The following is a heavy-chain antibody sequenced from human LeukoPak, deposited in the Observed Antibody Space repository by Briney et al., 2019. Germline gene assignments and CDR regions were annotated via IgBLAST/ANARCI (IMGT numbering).Heavy chain of an antibody. CDR2: ISGSGGST. Sequence: GGSLKLSCAASGFTFSSYAMSWVRQAPGKGLEWVSAISGSGGSTYYADSVKGRFTISRDNSKNTLYLQMNSLRAEDTAVYYCAKVRGRDTMIVVVIGPFDIWGQGTMVTVSS. D-gene: IGHD3-22*01. CDR3: AKVRGRDTMIVVVIGPFDI. CDR1: GFTFSSYA. V-gene: IGHV3-23*01. J-gene: IGHJ3*02.